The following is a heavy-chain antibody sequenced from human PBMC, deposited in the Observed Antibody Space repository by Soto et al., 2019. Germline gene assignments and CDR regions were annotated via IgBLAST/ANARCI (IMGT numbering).Heavy chain of an antibody. CDR2: ITTTGDT. J-gene: IGHJ5*02. V-gene: IGHV3-13*04. D-gene: IGHD6-13*01. CDR3: VRDSGYSSSWTFDP. CDR1: GFTFRNFD. Sequence: GSLRLSCAGSGFTFRNFDMHWVRQATGKGLEWFSSITTTGDTYYQGSVKGRFTISRENARNSLYLQMNSLRVEDTAVYYCVRDSGYSSSWTFDPWGQGTLVTVSS.